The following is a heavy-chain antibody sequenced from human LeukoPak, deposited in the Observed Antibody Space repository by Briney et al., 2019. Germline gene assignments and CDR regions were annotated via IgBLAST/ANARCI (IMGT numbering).Heavy chain of an antibody. CDR3: ARDHGEWLVRGCSDY. J-gene: IGHJ4*02. V-gene: IGHV1-2*02. CDR2: INPNSGGT. CDR1: GYTFTGYH. Sequence: ASVKVSCKASGYTFTGYHMHWVRQAPGQGLEWMGWINPNSGGTNYAQKFQGRVTMTRDTSISTAYMELSRLRSDDTAVYYCARDHGEWLVRGCSDYWGQGTLVTVSS. D-gene: IGHD6-19*01.